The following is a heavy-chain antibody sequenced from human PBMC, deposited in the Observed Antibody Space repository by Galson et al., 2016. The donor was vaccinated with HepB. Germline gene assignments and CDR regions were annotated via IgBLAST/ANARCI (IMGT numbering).Heavy chain of an antibody. J-gene: IGHJ4*02. V-gene: IGHV3-23*01. CDR2: ISGSGDNT. D-gene: IGHD3-22*01. CDR3: ARHFSGSY. CDR1: GFTFSSYA. Sequence: SLRLSCAASGFTFSSYAMSWVRQAPGKGLEWVSAISGSGDNTYYADSVKGRFTISRDNSKNTLYLQMNSLRAEDTAMYFCARHFSGSYLGQGTLVTVSS.